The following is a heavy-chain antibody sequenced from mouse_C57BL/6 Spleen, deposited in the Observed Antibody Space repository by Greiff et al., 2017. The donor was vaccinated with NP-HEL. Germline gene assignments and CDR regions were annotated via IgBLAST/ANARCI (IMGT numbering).Heavy chain of an antibody. CDR3: ARGGTTVVGEYFDV. D-gene: IGHD1-1*01. CDR1: GYAFSSSW. V-gene: IGHV1-82*01. CDR2: IYPGDGDT. J-gene: IGHJ1*03. Sequence: QVQLKQSGPELVKPGASVKISCKASGYAFSSSWMNWVKQRPGKGLEWIGRIYPGDGDTNYNGKFKGKATLTADKSSSTAYMQLSSLTSEDSAVYFCARGGTTVVGEYFDVWGTGTTVTVSS.